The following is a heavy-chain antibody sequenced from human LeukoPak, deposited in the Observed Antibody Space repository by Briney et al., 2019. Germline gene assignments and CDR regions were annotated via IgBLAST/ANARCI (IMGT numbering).Heavy chain of an antibody. CDR2: ISSNGGST. CDR3: AREGYYDFWSGYYSGHYYYYYMDV. J-gene: IGHJ6*03. D-gene: IGHD3-3*01. V-gene: IGHV3-64*01. CDR1: GFTFSSYA. Sequence: GGSLRLSCAASGFTFSSYAMSWVRQAPGKGLEYVSAISSNGGSTYYANSVKGRFTISRDNSKNTLYLQMGSLRAEDMAVYYCAREGYYDFWSGYYSGHYYYYYMDVWGKGTTVTVSS.